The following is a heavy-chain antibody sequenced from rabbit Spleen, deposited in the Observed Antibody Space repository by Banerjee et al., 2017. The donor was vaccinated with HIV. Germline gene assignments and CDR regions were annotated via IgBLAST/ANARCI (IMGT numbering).Heavy chain of an antibody. CDR3: ARNYVNAFDP. CDR2: IDTNDGDT. J-gene: IGHJ2*01. D-gene: IGHD1-1*01. Sequence: QSLEESGGDLVKPGASLTLTCTASGFSFSSLYWICWVRQAPGKGLEWIACIDTNDGDTDYANWPKGRFTISKTSSTTVTLQMTSLTAADTATYFCARNYVNAFDPWGPGTLVTVS. CDR1: GFSFSSLYW. V-gene: IGHV1S40*01.